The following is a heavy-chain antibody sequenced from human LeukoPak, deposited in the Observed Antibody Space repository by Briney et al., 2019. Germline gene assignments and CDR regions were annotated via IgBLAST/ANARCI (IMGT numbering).Heavy chain of an antibody. CDR3: AKLLMANDYGDP. CDR2: IYSGGNT. J-gene: IGHJ5*02. D-gene: IGHD4-17*01. CDR1: GFTVSSNY. V-gene: IGHV3-53*01. Sequence: GGSLRLSCAASGFTVSSNYMSWVRQAPGKGLEWVSVIYSGGNTYYADSVKGRFTISRDNSKNTLYLQMNSLRAEDTAVYYCAKLLMANDYGDPWGQGTLVTVSS.